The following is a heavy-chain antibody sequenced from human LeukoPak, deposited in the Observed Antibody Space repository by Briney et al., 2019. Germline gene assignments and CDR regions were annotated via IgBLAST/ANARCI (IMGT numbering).Heavy chain of an antibody. V-gene: IGHV4-59*12. CDR2: IYYSGST. J-gene: IGHJ6*04. D-gene: IGHD6-19*01. Sequence: SETLSLTCTVSGGSISSYYWSWIRQPAGKGLEWIGYIYYSGSTNYNPSLKSRVTISVDTSKNQFSLKLSSVTAADTAVYYCARDLGAVAGMDVWGKGTTVTVSS. CDR1: GGSISSYY. CDR3: ARDLGAVAGMDV.